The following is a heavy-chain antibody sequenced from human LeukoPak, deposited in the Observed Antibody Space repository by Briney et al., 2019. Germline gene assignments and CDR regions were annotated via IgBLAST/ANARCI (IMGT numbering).Heavy chain of an antibody. CDR1: GYTFTSYD. J-gene: IGHJ6*03. V-gene: IGHV1-2*02. CDR2: INPNSGGT. Sequence: GASVKVSCKASGYTFTSYDINWVRQATGQGLEWMGWINPNSGGTNYAQKFQGRVTMTRDTSISTAYMELRSLRSDDTAVYYCARVSGNFDWLSSYYYYYYMDVRGKGTTVTISS. CDR3: ARVSGNFDWLSSYYYYYYMDV. D-gene: IGHD3-9*01.